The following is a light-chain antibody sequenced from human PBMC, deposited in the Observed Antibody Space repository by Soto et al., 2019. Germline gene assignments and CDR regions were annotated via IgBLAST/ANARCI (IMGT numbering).Light chain of an antibody. CDR2: KAS. J-gene: IGKJ1*01. Sequence: DITMTKSPSSLSGSVGDRVTITCRASQTISSWLAWYQQKPGKAPKLLIYKASTLKSGVPSRFSGSGSVTEFTLTISSLQPDDFATYYCQHYNSYSEAFGQGTKGDIK. V-gene: IGKV1-5*03. CDR1: QTISSW. CDR3: QHYNSYSEA.